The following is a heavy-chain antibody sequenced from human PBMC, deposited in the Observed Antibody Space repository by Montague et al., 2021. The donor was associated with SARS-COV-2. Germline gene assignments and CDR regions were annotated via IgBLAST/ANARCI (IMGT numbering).Heavy chain of an antibody. V-gene: IGHV3-23*01. CDR3: AKETAAIGNPLFDS. D-gene: IGHD4-23*01. CDR1: GFTFSSYA. J-gene: IGHJ4*02. CDR2: IVNNGRKS. Sequence: SLRLSCAATGFTFSSYAMSWVRQAPGKGLEWVSGIVNNGRKSFYADSVKGRFVISRDNSDKMVYLQLNSLRAEDTAIYYCAKETAAIGNPLFDSWGQGTLITVSS.